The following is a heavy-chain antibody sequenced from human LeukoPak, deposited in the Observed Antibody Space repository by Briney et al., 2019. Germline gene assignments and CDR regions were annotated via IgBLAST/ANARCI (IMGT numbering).Heavy chain of an antibody. Sequence: GGSLRLSCAASGFIVSGDFMSWVRQAPGEGLEWVSVIYSDGSTYYADSVEGRFTISRDNSKNTLDLQMTGLRAEDTAVYYCARERGRGRDSPWFDYWGQGTLVTVSS. J-gene: IGHJ4*02. CDR3: ARERGRGRDSPWFDY. CDR1: GFIVSGDF. V-gene: IGHV3-53*01. CDR2: IYSDGST. D-gene: IGHD1-26*01.